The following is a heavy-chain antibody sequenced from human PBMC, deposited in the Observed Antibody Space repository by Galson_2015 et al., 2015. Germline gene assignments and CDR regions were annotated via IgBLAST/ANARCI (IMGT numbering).Heavy chain of an antibody. CDR1: GFTFSSYA. Sequence: SLRLSCAASGFTFSSYAMSWVRQAPGKGLEWVSAIIDSGGSAYYADSVKGRFTISRDNSKNTLSLQMNSLRAEDTAIYYCAKSGYCYDSSDYSSPHDAFEIWGQGTMVTVSS. V-gene: IGHV3-23*01. CDR2: IIDSGGSA. CDR3: AKSGYCYDSSDYSSPHDAFEI. J-gene: IGHJ3*02. D-gene: IGHD3-22*01.